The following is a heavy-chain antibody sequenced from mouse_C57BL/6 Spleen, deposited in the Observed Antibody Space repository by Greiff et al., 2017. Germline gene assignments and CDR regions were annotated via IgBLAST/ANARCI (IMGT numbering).Heavy chain of an antibody. J-gene: IGHJ2*01. V-gene: IGHV1-54*01. CDR3: AREFITTVVAPYFDY. Sequence: QVQLQQSGAELVRPGTSVKVSCKASGYAFTNYLIEWVKQRPGQGLAWIGVINPGSGGTNYNEKFKGKATLTADKSSSTAYMQLSSLTSEDSAVYFCAREFITTVVAPYFDYWGQGTTLTVSS. CDR2: INPGSGGT. D-gene: IGHD1-1*01. CDR1: GYAFTNYL.